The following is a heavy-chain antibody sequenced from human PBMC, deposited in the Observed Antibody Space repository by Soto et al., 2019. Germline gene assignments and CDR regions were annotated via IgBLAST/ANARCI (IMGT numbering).Heavy chain of an antibody. CDR3: ARGERFLEWLFPGETTKFDP. Sequence: ASVKVSCKASVYAFAIYDINWVRQATGQGLEGMGWMNPNSGNTGYAQKFQGRVTMTRNTSISTAYMELSSLRSEDTAVYYCARGERFLEWLFPGETTKFDPWGQGTLVTVSS. CDR2: MNPNSGNT. V-gene: IGHV1-8*01. J-gene: IGHJ5*02. CDR1: VYAFAIYD. D-gene: IGHD3-3*01.